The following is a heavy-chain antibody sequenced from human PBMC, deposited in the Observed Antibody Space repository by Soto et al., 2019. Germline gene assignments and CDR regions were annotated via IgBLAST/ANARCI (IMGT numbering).Heavy chain of an antibody. CDR2: IWYDGSNK. Sequence: QPGGSLRLSCAASGFTFSSYGMPWVRQAPGKGLEWVAVIWYDGSNKYYVDSVKGRFTISRDDSKNTLYLQMNSLRAEDTAVYYCARVGSSSSLDYLGQGTLVTLST. J-gene: IGHJ4*02. D-gene: IGHD6-6*01. CDR3: ARVGSSSSLDY. V-gene: IGHV3-33*01. CDR1: GFTFSSYG.